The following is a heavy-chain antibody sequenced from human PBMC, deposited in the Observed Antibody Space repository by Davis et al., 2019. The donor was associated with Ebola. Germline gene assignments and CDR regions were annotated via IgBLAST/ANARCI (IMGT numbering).Heavy chain of an antibody. CDR3: VRVRYGGSFDV. V-gene: IGHV3-72*01. J-gene: IGHJ3*01. D-gene: IGHD3-10*01. CDR1: GFTFSDHY. Sequence: LSLTCAASGFTFSDHYMDWVRQAPGRGLEWVGCIRDKGHSYTTDFAASVKGRFTVSRDDSWNSLYLQMSSLKSEDTAVYYCVRVRYGGSFDVWGRGTLVTVSS. CDR2: IRDKGHSYTT.